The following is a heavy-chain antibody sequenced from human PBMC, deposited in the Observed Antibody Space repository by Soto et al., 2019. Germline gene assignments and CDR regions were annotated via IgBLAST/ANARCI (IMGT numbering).Heavy chain of an antibody. CDR3: ANERVHSGYFQQ. D-gene: IGHD3-10*01. CDR2: IIPILGIT. J-gene: IGHJ1*01. CDR1: GGTFSSNG. V-gene: IGHV1-69*02. Sequence: QVQLVQSGAEVKKPGSSVKVSCKASGGTFSSNGISWVRQAPGQGLEWMGRIIPILGITNYAQRFQGRVTITADTSTSTAYMELSGLRPEDTAVYYCANERVHSGYFQQWGQGSLVTVYS.